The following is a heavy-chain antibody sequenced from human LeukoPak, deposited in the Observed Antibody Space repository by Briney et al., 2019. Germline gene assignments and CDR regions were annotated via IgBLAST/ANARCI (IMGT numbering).Heavy chain of an antibody. CDR3: ARLAGQLGPPCYYYYYMDV. CDR2: IYTSGST. D-gene: IGHD6-6*01. J-gene: IGHJ6*03. V-gene: IGHV4-4*09. CDR1: GGTFSSYY. Sequence: SGTLSLTCTVSGGTFSSYYWSWIRQPPGKGLEWIAYIYTSGSTNYNPSLKSRVTISVDASKNQSSLKLRSVTAADTAVYYCARLAGQLGPPCYYYYYMDVWGKGTTVTVSS.